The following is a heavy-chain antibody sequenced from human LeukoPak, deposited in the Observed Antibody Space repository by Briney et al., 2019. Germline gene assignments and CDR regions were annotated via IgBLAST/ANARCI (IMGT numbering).Heavy chain of an antibody. Sequence: GESLKISCKGSGYSFTSYWIGWVRQMPGKGLEWMGIIYPGDSDTRYSPSFQGQVTISADKSIGTAYLQWSSLKASDTAMYYCARQIAVAGIPPITNFDYWGQGTLVTVSS. CDR3: ARQIAVAGIPPITNFDY. CDR1: GYSFTSYW. CDR2: IYPGDSDT. J-gene: IGHJ4*02. D-gene: IGHD6-19*01. V-gene: IGHV5-51*01.